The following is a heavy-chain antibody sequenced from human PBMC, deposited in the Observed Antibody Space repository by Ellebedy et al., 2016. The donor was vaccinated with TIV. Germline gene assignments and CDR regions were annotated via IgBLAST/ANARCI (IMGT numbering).Heavy chain of an antibody. J-gene: IGHJ4*02. V-gene: IGHV3-7*03. Sequence: GGSLRLSCAASGFSFISYWMTWVRQAPGKGLEWMANINQDGSQKYYVDSVRGRFTISRDNAKNSLYLQMNSLRAEDTAVYYCAKDALRRDGYNYKFDYWGQGTLVTVSS. CDR2: INQDGSQK. CDR1: GFSFISYW. D-gene: IGHD5-24*01. CDR3: AKDALRRDGYNYKFDY.